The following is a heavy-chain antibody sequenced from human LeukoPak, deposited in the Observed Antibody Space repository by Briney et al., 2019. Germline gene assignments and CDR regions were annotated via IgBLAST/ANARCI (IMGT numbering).Heavy chain of an antibody. J-gene: IGHJ4*02. CDR2: IYHSGST. D-gene: IGHD6-19*01. Sequence: SETLSLTCTVSGGSISSGSYYWSWIRQPPGKGLEWIGSIYHSGSTYYNPSLKSRVTISVDTSKNQFSLKLSSVTAADTAVYYCARGGGPNIAVAGIFEFDYWGQGTLVTVSS. CDR1: GGSISSGSYY. CDR3: ARGGGPNIAVAGIFEFDY. V-gene: IGHV4-39*07.